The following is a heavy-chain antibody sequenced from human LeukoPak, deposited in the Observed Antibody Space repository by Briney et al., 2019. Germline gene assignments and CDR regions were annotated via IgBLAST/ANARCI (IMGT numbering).Heavy chain of an antibody. CDR3: ARVHMVRGDPYYYYMDV. J-gene: IGHJ6*03. CDR2: IYHSGST. Sequence: SETLSLTCDVFGGSIRSSYWWSWVRQPPGKGLEWIGEIYHSGSTNYNPSLKSRVTISVDKSKNQFSLKLSSVTAADTAVYYCARVHMVRGDPYYYYMDVWGKGTTVTVSS. D-gene: IGHD3-10*01. V-gene: IGHV4-4*02. CDR1: GGSIRSSYW.